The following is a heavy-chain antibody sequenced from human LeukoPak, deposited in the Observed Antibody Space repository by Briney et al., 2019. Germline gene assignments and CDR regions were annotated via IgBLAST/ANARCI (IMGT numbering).Heavy chain of an antibody. D-gene: IGHD3-3*01. CDR1: GFTFDDYA. Sequence: GGSLRLSCAASGFTFDDYAMHWVRQAPGKGLEWVSLISGDGGSTHYADSVKGRFTISRDNSKNSLYLQMNSLRTEDTALYYCAKDWSDFWSGSPDYWGQGTLVTVSS. CDR3: AKDWSDFWSGSPDY. CDR2: ISGDGGST. J-gene: IGHJ4*02. V-gene: IGHV3-43*02.